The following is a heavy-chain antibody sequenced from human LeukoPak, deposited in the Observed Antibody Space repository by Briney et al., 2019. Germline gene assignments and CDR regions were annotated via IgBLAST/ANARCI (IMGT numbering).Heavy chain of an antibody. CDR2: INAYNGNT. J-gene: IGHJ6*03. V-gene: IGHV1-18*01. CDR3: AKDLGRYDFWSGYPVGKYYYYYMDV. Sequence: ASVKVSCKASGYTFSTYGINWVRQAPGQGLEWMGWINAYNGNTNYAQKLQGRVTMTTDTSTSTAYMELSRMRSDDTAVYYCAKDLGRYDFWSGYPVGKYYYYYMDVWGKGTTVTVSS. D-gene: IGHD3-3*01. CDR1: GYTFSTYG.